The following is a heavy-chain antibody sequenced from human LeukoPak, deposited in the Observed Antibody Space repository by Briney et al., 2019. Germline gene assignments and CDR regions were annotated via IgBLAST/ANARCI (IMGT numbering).Heavy chain of an antibody. Sequence: PSETLSLTCTVSGGSISSYYWSWIRQPAGKGLEWIGRIYTSGSTNYNPSLKSRVTMSEDTSKNQFSLKLSSVTAVDTAVYYCARDQSLYYGSGSYGYYYYYYMDVWGKGTTVTVSS. D-gene: IGHD3-10*01. V-gene: IGHV4-4*07. CDR1: GGSISSYY. CDR3: ARDQSLYYGSGSYGYYYYYYMDV. CDR2: IYTSGST. J-gene: IGHJ6*03.